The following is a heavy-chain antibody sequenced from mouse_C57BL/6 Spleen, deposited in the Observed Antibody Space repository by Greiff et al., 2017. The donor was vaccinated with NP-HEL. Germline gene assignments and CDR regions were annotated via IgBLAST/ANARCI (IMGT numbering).Heavy chain of an antibody. Sequence: EVQRVESGPGLVKPSQSMSLTCSVTGYSITSGYYWNWIRQFPGNKLEWMGYISYDGSNNYNPSLKTRISITRDTSKNQLFLKLNSVTTEDTATYYCARDFHWYFDVWGTGTTVTVSS. V-gene: IGHV3-6*01. CDR1: GYSITSGYY. J-gene: IGHJ1*03. CDR2: ISYDGSN. CDR3: ARDFHWYFDV.